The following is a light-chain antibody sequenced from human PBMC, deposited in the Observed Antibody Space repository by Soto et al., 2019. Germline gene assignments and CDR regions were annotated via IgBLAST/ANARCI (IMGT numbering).Light chain of an antibody. CDR1: SSDVGGYNY. J-gene: IGLJ1*01. CDR2: DVS. Sequence: QPVLTQPRSVSGSPGQSVTLSCTGTSSDVGGYNYVSWYQQHPGKAPKLMIYDVSKRPSGVPDRFSGSKSGNTASLTISGLQAEDEADYYCCSYAGSYTYVFGTGTKLTVL. CDR3: CSYAGSYTYV. V-gene: IGLV2-11*01.